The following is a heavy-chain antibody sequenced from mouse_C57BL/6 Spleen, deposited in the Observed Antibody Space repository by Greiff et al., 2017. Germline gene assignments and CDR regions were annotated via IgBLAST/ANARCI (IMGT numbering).Heavy chain of an antibody. CDR3: ARHGNYGNSLAMDY. V-gene: IGHV5-6*01. Sequence: EVKLMESGGDLVKPGGSLKLSCAASGFTFSSYGMSWVRQTPDKRLEWVATISSGGSYTYYPDSVKGRFTISRDNAKNTLYLQMSSLKSEDTAMYYCARHGNYGNSLAMDYWGQGTSVTVSS. CDR2: ISSGGSYT. CDR1: GFTFSSYG. J-gene: IGHJ4*01. D-gene: IGHD2-1*01.